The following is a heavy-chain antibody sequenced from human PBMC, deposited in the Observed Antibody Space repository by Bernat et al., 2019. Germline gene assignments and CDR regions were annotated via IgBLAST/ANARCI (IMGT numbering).Heavy chain of an antibody. Sequence: QVQLVESGGGLVKPGGSLRLSCAASGFTFSSYGMHWVRQAPGKGLEWVAVISYDGSNKYYADSVKGRFTISRDNSKNTLYLQMNSLRAEDTAVYYCAKDPLDSNYDGYGMDVWGQGTTVTVSS. CDR1: GFTFSSYG. CDR2: ISYDGSNK. D-gene: IGHD4-11*01. V-gene: IGHV3-30*18. J-gene: IGHJ6*02. CDR3: AKDPLDSNYDGYGMDV.